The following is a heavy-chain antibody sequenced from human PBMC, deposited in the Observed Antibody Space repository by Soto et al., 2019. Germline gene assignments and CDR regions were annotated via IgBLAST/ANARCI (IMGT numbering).Heavy chain of an antibody. CDR2: ISYDGSNK. Sequence: GGSLRLSCAASGFTFSSYAMHWVRQAPGKGLEWVAVISYDGSNKYYADSVKGRFTISRDNSKNTLYLQMNSLRAEDTAVYYCARDLAKYYDFWSGWNWFDPWGQGTLVTVSS. CDR1: GFTFSSYA. V-gene: IGHV3-30-3*01. J-gene: IGHJ5*02. CDR3: ARDLAKYYDFWSGWNWFDP. D-gene: IGHD3-3*01.